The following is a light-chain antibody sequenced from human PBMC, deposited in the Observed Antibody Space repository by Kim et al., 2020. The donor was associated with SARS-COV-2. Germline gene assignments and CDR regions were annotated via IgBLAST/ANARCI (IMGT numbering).Light chain of an antibody. CDR1: SLRIDY. V-gene: IGLV3-19*01. CDR2: GKN. J-gene: IGLJ1*01. Sequence: VALGQTVRITCQGDSLRIDYASWYQQKPGQAPVLVIYGKNNRPSGIPDRFSGSSSGNTASLTITGAQAEDEADYYCNSRDSSGNHVFGTGTKVTV. CDR3: NSRDSSGNHV.